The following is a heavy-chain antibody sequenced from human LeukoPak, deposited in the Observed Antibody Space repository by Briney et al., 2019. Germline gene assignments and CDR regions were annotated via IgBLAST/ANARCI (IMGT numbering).Heavy chain of an antibody. Sequence: ASVKVSCKASGYPFIDYYLLWVRQAPGQGLEWMGCINPNTGDTNSAQNFQGRVIMTRDTSITTAYMELSRLKSDDTALYYCASKGAGHCYDASCMGSFDLWGQGTTVAVSS. J-gene: IGHJ3*01. CDR2: INPNTGDT. CDR1: GYPFIDYY. V-gene: IGHV1-2*02. D-gene: IGHD2-15*01. CDR3: ASKGAGHCYDASCMGSFDL.